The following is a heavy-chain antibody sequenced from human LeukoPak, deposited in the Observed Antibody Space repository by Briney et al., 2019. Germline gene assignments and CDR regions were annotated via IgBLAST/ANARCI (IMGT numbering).Heavy chain of an antibody. CDR2: IYSGGPT. D-gene: IGHD2-21*02. CDR3: ARRGDGGRAFDI. Sequence: GGSLRLSCAASGFTVSSKYMTWVRQAPGKGLEWVSVIYSGGPTYYADSVKGRVTISRDNSENTVYLQMNSLRVEDTAMYYCARRGDGGRAFDIWSQGTMVTVSS. J-gene: IGHJ3*02. V-gene: IGHV3-66*01. CDR1: GFTVSSKY.